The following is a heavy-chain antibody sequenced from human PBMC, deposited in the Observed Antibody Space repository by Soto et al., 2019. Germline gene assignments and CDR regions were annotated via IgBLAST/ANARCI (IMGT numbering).Heavy chain of an antibody. J-gene: IGHJ3*02. CDR3: AKEGAGETTYEACDI. CDR1: GFSFGTYA. Sequence: EVQLLESGGTLVQPGGSLRLSCAVSGFSFGTYAMAWVRLAPGKGLEWLSTISGRGGTTYYAGSVKGRFTISRDNSKNMMFLQMNSLRVDDTAVYYCAKEGAGETTYEACDIWGQGTLVPVSS. CDR2: ISGRGGTT. V-gene: IGHV3-23*01. D-gene: IGHD1-1*01.